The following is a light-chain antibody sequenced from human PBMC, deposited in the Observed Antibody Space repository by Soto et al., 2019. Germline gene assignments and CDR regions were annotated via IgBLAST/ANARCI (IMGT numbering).Light chain of an antibody. Sequence: VLTPTTHTLSLSPGERAIPPCMASQTVLANYLAWLQQKPGQAPRLLIYGASSRATGIPDRFSGSGSGTDFTLTISRLEPEDFAVYYCQEYGRPWTFGQGTNVDI. CDR1: QTVLANY. CDR3: QEYGRPWT. V-gene: IGKV3-20*01. CDR2: GAS. J-gene: IGKJ1*01.